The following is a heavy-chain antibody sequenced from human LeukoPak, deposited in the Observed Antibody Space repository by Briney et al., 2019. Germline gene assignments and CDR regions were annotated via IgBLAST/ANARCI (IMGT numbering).Heavy chain of an antibody. CDR1: GGSISSGGYY. D-gene: IGHD5-12*01. Sequence: SETLSLTCTVSGGSISSGGYYWSWIRQPPGKGLEWIGYIYHSGSTYYNPSLKSRVTISVDTSKNQFSLKLSSVTAADTAVYYCARHLGDPVATEYYFDYWGQGTLVTVSS. V-gene: IGHV4-30-2*01. J-gene: IGHJ4*02. CDR2: IYHSGST. CDR3: ARHLGDPVATEYYFDY.